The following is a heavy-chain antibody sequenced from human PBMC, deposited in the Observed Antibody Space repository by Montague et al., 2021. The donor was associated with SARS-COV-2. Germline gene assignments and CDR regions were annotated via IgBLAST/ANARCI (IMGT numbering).Heavy chain of an antibody. CDR1: GGSISSPDYY. Sequence: SETLSLTCTVSGGSISSPDYYWGWIRQSPGKGLEWIGNISYTGKTYYNPSRRSRVSFSMDASKNHFCLSLSSVTVADTAVYFCARQLPSYCATNKCYPWYFDCWGQGALVTVSS. V-gene: IGHV4-39*01. CDR3: ARQLPSYCATNKCYPWYFDC. CDR2: ISYTGKT. D-gene: IGHD1-26*01. J-gene: IGHJ4*02.